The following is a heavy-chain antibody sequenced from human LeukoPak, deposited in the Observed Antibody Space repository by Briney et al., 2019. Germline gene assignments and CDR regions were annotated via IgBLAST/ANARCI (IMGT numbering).Heavy chain of an antibody. J-gene: IGHJ4*02. CDR1: GYTFTSYY. Sequence: GGSLRLSCAASGYTFTSYYTHWVRQAPGQGLEWMGIINPSGGSTSYAQKFQGRVTMTRDTSTSTVYMELSSLRSEDTAVYYCARMAGYYFDYWGQGTLVTVSS. CDR3: ARMAGYYFDY. D-gene: IGHD3-9*01. CDR2: INPSGGST. V-gene: IGHV1-46*01.